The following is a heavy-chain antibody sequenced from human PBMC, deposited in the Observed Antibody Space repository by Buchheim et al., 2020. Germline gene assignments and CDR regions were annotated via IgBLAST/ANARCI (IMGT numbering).Heavy chain of an antibody. V-gene: IGHV3-30*18. Sequence: QVQLVESGGGVVQPGRSLRLSCAASGFTFSSHGMHWVRQAPGKGLEWVAVISYDGSNKYYADSVKGRFTISRDNSKNTLYLQMNSLRAEDTAVYYCAKEKEDGDYEDYFDYWGQGTL. CDR1: GFTFSSHG. J-gene: IGHJ4*02. D-gene: IGHD4-17*01. CDR2: ISYDGSNK. CDR3: AKEKEDGDYEDYFDY.